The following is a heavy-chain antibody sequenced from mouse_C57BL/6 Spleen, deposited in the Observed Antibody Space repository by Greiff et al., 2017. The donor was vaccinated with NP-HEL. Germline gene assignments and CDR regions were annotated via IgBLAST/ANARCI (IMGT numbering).Heavy chain of an antibody. J-gene: IGHJ2*01. CDR1: GYSFTGYF. CDR2: INPYNGDT. D-gene: IGHD1-1*01. CDR3: AREDNYYGSSYFDY. V-gene: IGHV1-20*01. Sequence: EVQLQQSGPELVKPGDSVKISCKASGYSFTGYFMNWVMQSHGKSLEWIGRINPYNGDTFYNQKFKGKATLTVDKSSSTAHMELRSLTSEDSAVYYCAREDNYYGSSYFDYWGQGTTLTVFS.